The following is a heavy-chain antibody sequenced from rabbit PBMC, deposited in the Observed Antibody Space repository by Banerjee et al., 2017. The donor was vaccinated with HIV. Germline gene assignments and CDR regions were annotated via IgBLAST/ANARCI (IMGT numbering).Heavy chain of an antibody. Sequence: QEQLEESGGDLVKPGASLTLTCKASGLDFSSSYWICWVRQAPGKGLEWIGCIDTGSGGSPYYASWAKGRFTISKTSSTTVTLQMTSLTAADTATYFCAREVNGRATGYAYATYFDLWGPGTLVTVS. J-gene: IGHJ4*01. CDR3: AREVNGRATGYAYATYFDL. D-gene: IGHD6-1*01. CDR2: IDTGSGGSP. V-gene: IGHV1S45*01. CDR1: GLDFSSSYW.